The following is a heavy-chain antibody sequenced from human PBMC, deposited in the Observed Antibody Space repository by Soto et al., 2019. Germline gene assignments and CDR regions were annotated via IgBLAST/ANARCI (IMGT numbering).Heavy chain of an antibody. CDR2: IDPSDSYT. D-gene: IGHD6-13*01. V-gene: IGHV5-10-1*01. Sequence: EVQLVQSGAEVKKPGESLRISCKGSGYSFTSYWISWVRQMPGKGLEWMGRIDPSDSYTNYSPSFQGHVTISADKSISTAYLQWSSLKASDTAMYYCARLSSSPLELGNWFDPWGQGTLVTVSS. CDR3: ARLSSSPLELGNWFDP. J-gene: IGHJ5*02. CDR1: GYSFTSYW.